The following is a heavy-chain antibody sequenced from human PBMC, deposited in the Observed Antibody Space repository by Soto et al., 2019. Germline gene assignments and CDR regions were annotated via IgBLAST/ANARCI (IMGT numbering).Heavy chain of an antibody. D-gene: IGHD2-2*01. J-gene: IGHJ3*02. V-gene: IGHV4-34*01. CDR3: ARDECSSNYCSTRWALDI. CDR2: ISHSGST. CDR1: GGSFSYYY. Sequence: QVQLQQWGAGLLKPSETLSLTCAVYGGSFSYYYWTWIRQTPGKGLEWIGEISHSGSTNYKPSLKSRVIISASPSKKQFYLHLTSVTAAYSGVYYCARDECSSNYCSTRWALDIWGQVTVVTVSS.